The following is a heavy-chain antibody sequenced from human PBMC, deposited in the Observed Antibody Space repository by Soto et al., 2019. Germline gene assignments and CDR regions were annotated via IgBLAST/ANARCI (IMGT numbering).Heavy chain of an antibody. D-gene: IGHD6-13*01. V-gene: IGHV1-69*02. CDR3: ARRDLYSSSRTFDY. CDR2: IIPILGIV. Sequence: ASVKVSCKASGGTFSSYTISWVRQAPGQGLEWMGRIIPILGIVNYAQKFQGRVTITADKSTSTAYMELSSLRSEDTAVYYCARRDLYSSSRTFDYWGQGTLVTVSS. CDR1: GGTFSSYT. J-gene: IGHJ4*02.